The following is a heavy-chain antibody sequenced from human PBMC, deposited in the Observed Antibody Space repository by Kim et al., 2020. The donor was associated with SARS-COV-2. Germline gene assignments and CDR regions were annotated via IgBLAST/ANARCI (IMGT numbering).Heavy chain of an antibody. CDR2: ISYDGSNK. CDR3: ATPRDHYSSGWCSSFDY. D-gene: IGHD6-19*01. J-gene: IGHJ4*02. CDR1: GFTFSSYA. V-gene: IGHV3-30*04. Sequence: GGSLRLSCAASGFTFSSYAMHWVRQAPGKGLEWVAVISYDGSNKYYVDSVKGRFTISRDNSKNTLYLQMNSLRAEDTAVYYCATPRDHYSSGWCSSFDYWGQETLDTVSS.